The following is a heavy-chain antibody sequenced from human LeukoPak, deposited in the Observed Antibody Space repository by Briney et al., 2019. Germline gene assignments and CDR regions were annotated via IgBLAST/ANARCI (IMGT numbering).Heavy chain of an antibody. CDR2: INPANGFA. Sequence: ASVKVSCKASGYTLTDHYMHWLRQTRGHGLEWMGWINPANGFAVYGQAFQGRVTMTRDTSISTVYMELTNLRSDDTGVYYCAKEGYSNGPDPWGPGSLVTVSS. CDR3: AKEGYSNGPDP. V-gene: IGHV1-2*02. D-gene: IGHD5-12*01. CDR1: GYTLTDHY. J-gene: IGHJ5*02.